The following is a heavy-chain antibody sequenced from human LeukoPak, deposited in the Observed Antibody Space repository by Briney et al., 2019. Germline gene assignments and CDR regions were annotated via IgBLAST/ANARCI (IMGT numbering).Heavy chain of an antibody. Sequence: GGSLRLSCAASGFTFSSYEMNWVRQAPGKGLEWVSYISSSGSTIYYADSVKGRFTISRDNAKNSLYLQMNSLRAEDTAVYYCARDADYGGYYYFDYWGQGTLVTVSS. J-gene: IGHJ4*02. CDR3: ARDADYGGYYYFDY. V-gene: IGHV3-48*03. CDR2: ISSSGSTI. D-gene: IGHD4-23*01. CDR1: GFTFSSYE.